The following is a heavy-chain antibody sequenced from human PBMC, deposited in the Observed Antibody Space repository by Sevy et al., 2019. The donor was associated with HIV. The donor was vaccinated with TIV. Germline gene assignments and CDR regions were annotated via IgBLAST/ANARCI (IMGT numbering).Heavy chain of an antibody. CDR1: GGTFSSYA. CDR2: IIPIFGTA. J-gene: IGHJ6*02. Sequence: ASVKVSYKASGGTFSSYAISWVRQAPGQGLEWMGGIIPIFGTANYAQKFQGRVTITADESTSTAYMELSSLRSEDTAVYYCARETSAVYYYGMDVWGQGTTVTVSS. V-gene: IGHV1-69*13. CDR3: ARETSAVYYYGMDV.